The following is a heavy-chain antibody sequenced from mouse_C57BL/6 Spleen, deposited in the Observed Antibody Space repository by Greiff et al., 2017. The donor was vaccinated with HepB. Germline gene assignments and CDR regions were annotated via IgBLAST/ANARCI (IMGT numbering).Heavy chain of an antibody. V-gene: IGHV1-54*01. CDR1: GYAFTNYL. CDR3: ARGVYYDSHYAMDD. D-gene: IGHD2-4*01. CDR2: INPGSGGT. J-gene: IGHJ4*01. Sequence: QVQLKQSGAELVRPGTSVKVSCKASGYAFTNYLIEWVKQRPGQGLEWIGVINPGSGGTNYNEKFKGKATLTADKSSSTAYMQLSSLTSEDSAVYICARGVYYDSHYAMDDWGQGTSVTVSS.